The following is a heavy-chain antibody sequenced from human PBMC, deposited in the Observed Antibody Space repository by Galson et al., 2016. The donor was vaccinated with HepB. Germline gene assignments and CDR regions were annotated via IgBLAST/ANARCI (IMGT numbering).Heavy chain of an antibody. CDR3: AHKFYDSSGYPFDY. Sequence: PALVKPTQTLTLTCTFSGFSLSTSGVGVGWIRQPPGKALEWLALIYWDDDKRYSPSLKSRLTITKDTSTNQVVLTMANMDPVDTATYYCAHKFYDSSGYPFDYWGQGTLVTVSS. CDR1: GFSLSTSGVG. V-gene: IGHV2-5*02. J-gene: IGHJ4*02. D-gene: IGHD3-22*01. CDR2: IYWDDDK.